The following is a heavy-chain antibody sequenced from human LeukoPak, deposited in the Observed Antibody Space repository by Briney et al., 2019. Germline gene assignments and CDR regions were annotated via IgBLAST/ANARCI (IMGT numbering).Heavy chain of an antibody. Sequence: GGSLRLSCAASGFTFSSYSMNWVRQAPGKGLEWVSSISSSSSYIYYADSVKGRFTISRDNAKNSLYLQMNSLRAEDTAVYYCAREASIAALTAHFDYWGQGTLVTVSS. V-gene: IGHV3-21*01. D-gene: IGHD6-6*01. CDR2: ISSSSSYI. CDR1: GFTFSSYS. J-gene: IGHJ4*02. CDR3: AREASIAALTAHFDY.